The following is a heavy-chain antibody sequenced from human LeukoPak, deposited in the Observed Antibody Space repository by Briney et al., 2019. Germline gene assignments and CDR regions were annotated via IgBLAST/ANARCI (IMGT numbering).Heavy chain of an antibody. D-gene: IGHD2-2*02. J-gene: IGHJ5*02. CDR3: ARAGRGCSSTSCYSWFDP. V-gene: IGHV4-30-4*08. CDR2: IYYSGST. Sequence: SQTLSLTCTVSGGSISSGDYYWSWIRQPPGKGPEWIGYIYYSGSTYYNPSLKSRVTISVDTSKNQFSLKLSSVTAADTAVYYCARAGRGCSSTSCYSWFDPWGQGTLVTVSS. CDR1: GGSISSGDYY.